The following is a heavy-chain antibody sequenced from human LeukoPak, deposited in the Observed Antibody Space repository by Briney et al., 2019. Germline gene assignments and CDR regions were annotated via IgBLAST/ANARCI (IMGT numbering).Heavy chain of an antibody. CDR3: ARDPVGYCSGGSCWTRGWFDP. D-gene: IGHD2-15*01. J-gene: IGHJ5*02. CDR1: GDSVSSNSAA. Sequence: SQTLSLTCAISGDSVSSNSAAWNWIRQSPSRGLERLGRTYYRSKWYNDYAVSVKSRITINPDTSKNQFSLQLNSVTPEDTAVYYCARDPVGYCSGGSCWTRGWFDPWGQGTLVTVSS. CDR2: TYYRSKWYN. V-gene: IGHV6-1*01.